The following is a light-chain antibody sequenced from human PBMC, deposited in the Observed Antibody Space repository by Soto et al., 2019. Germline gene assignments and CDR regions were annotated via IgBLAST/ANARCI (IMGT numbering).Light chain of an antibody. V-gene: IGKV3-11*01. CDR2: DAS. J-gene: IGKJ2*01. CDR1: QSVSSH. Sequence: EIVLTQSPGTLSFSPGDRATLSCRASQSVSSHLAWYQQKPGQAPRLFIYDASNRAIGIPARFSGSGSGTDFTLTISSLEPEDFAVYVCQQRSNWPPYTFGQGTTREI. CDR3: QQRSNWPPYT.